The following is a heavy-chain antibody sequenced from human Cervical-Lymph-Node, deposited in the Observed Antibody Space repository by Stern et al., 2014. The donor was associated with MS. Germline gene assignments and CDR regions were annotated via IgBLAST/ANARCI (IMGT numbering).Heavy chain of an antibody. J-gene: IGHJ4*02. D-gene: IGHD6-13*01. V-gene: IGHV3-30*18. CDR1: RFIFSYFG. Sequence: VQLVESGGAVVQPGRSLRLSCAASRFIFSYFGMHWVRQAPGKGLEWVAFISYDGRNTYYADSVKGLFTISRDNAKSTLYLQMSSLRPEDTAVYYCAKVPEQQLTDRYYFDYWGQGTLVTVSS. CDR2: ISYDGRNT. CDR3: AKVPEQQLTDRYYFDY.